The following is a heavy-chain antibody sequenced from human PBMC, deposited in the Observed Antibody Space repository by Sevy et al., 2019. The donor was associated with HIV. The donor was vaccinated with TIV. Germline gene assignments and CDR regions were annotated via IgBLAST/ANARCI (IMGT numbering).Heavy chain of an antibody. Sequence: SETLSLTCTVSGGSISSSSYYWGWIRQPPGKGLEWIGSIYYSGSTYYNPSLKSRVTISVDTPKNQFSLKLSSVTAADTAVYYCARHQVYYSNYVLSFDYWGQGTLVTVSS. CDR2: IYYSGST. V-gene: IGHV4-39*01. J-gene: IGHJ4*02. D-gene: IGHD4-4*01. CDR3: ARHQVYYSNYVLSFDY. CDR1: GGSISSSSYY.